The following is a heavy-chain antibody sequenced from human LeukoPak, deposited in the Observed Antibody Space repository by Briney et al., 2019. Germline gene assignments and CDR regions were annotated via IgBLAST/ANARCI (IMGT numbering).Heavy chain of an antibody. CDR3: AREHTPYGSGCTAAY. V-gene: IGHV3-20*04. CDR1: GFTFDDYG. CDR2: INWNGGST. D-gene: IGHD6-19*01. Sequence: GGSLRLSCAASGFTFDDYGMSWVRQAPGKGLEWVSGINWNGGSTGYADSVKGRFTISRDNAKNSLYLQMNSLRADDTAVYYCAREHTPYGSGCTAAYWGQGILVTVSS. J-gene: IGHJ4*02.